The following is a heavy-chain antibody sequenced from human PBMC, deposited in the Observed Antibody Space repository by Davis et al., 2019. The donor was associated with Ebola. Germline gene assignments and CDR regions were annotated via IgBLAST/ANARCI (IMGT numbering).Heavy chain of an antibody. CDR1: GFTFSSYS. CDR2: ISSSSSYI. J-gene: IGHJ4*02. CDR3: ARDHYYYDSSGYYHDFDY. V-gene: IGHV3-21*01. Sequence: GGSLRLSCAASGFTFSSYSMNWVRQAPGKGLEWVSSISSSSSYIYYADSVKGRFTISRDNAKNSLYLQMNSLRAEDTAVYYCARDHYYYDSSGYYHDFDYWGQGTLVTVSA. D-gene: IGHD3-22*01.